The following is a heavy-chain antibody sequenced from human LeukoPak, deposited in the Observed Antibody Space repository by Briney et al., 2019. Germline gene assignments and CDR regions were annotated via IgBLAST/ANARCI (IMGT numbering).Heavy chain of an antibody. CDR1: GYSISSGYY. CDR3: ARDRIAVSDPPNWFDP. V-gene: IGHV4-38-2*02. Sequence: SETLSLTCTVSGYSISSGYYWGWIRQPPGKGLEWIGSIYHSGSTYYNPSLKSRVTISVDTSKNQFSLKLSSVTAADTAVYYCARDRIAVSDPPNWFDPWGQGTLVTVSS. D-gene: IGHD6-19*01. CDR2: IYHSGST. J-gene: IGHJ5*02.